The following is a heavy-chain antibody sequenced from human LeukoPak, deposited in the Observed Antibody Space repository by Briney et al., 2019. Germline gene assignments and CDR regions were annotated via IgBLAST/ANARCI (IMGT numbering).Heavy chain of an antibody. D-gene: IGHD3-3*01. V-gene: IGHV3-48*01. CDR2: ISSNSRNI. Sequence: PGGSLRLSCAASGFTFSTYSMHWVRQAPGKGLEWISYISSNSRNIFYADSVKGRFTISRDNAKTSVSLQMSSLRLEDTAVYYCAKDVWSGYYLADHWGQGTLVAVSS. CDR3: AKDVWSGYYLADH. CDR1: GFTFSTYS. J-gene: IGHJ5*02.